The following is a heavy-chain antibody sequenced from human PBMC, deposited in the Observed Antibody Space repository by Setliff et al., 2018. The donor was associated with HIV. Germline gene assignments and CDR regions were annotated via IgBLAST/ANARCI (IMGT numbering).Heavy chain of an antibody. J-gene: IGHJ3*02. CDR2: INHSGNT. CDR3: ARGPESVAPRMCAFDI. Sequence: PSETLSLTCAVYGGSFSAYHWSWIRQPPGKGLEWIGEINHSGNTNSNPSLKSRVTISVDPSKSQFSLRLNSVTAADTATYYCARGPESVAPRMCAFDIWGQGTMVTVSS. V-gene: IGHV4-34*01. CDR1: GGSFSAYH. D-gene: IGHD6-6*01.